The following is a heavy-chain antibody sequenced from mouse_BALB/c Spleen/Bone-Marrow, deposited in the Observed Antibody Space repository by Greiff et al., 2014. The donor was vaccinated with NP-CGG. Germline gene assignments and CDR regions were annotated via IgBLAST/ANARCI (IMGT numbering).Heavy chain of an antibody. D-gene: IGHD3-1*01. CDR3: TRGEAQAMDY. Sequence: QVQLQQSGAELVKPGASVKMSCKASGYTLTSYWMHWVKQRPGQGLEWIGVIDPSDSYTSYNRKFKGKATLTVDTSSSTAYIQLSSLTSEDSAVYYCTRGEAQAMDYWGQGTSVTVSS. V-gene: IGHV1S127*01. J-gene: IGHJ4*01. CDR1: GYTLTSYW. CDR2: IDPSDSYT.